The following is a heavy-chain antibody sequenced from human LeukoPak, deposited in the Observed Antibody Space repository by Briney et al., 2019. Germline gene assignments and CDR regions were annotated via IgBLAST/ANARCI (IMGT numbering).Heavy chain of an antibody. J-gene: IGHJ3*02. CDR2: IIPILSIA. CDR1: GGTFSNYA. V-gene: IGHV1-69*04. D-gene: IGHD2-2*02. Sequence: ASVNVSFKASGGTFSNYAISWVRQAPGQGLEWMGRIIPILSIANYAQKLKGRVTITADKSTSTAYMELSSLRSEDTAVYYCARVYRGADRGAFDIWGQGTMVTVSS. CDR3: ARVYRGADRGAFDI.